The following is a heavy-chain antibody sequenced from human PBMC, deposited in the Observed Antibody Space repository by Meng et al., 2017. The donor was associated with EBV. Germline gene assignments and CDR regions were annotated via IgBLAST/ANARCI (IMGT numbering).Heavy chain of an antibody. J-gene: IGHJ4*02. V-gene: IGHV1-69*01. Sequence: QVRLLSLWPQLKNPVSSVQVSCTTSGGTFRSHAVSWVLQAPGQALEWMGGLIPMVGAPHYAQKFQGRVTIIADESTSPHSMELNSLSSEDTAMYYCASESGRGFTPDYCGQGTLVTVSS. D-gene: IGHD3-10*01. CDR2: LIPMVGAP. CDR3: ASESGRGFTPDY. CDR1: GGTFRSHA.